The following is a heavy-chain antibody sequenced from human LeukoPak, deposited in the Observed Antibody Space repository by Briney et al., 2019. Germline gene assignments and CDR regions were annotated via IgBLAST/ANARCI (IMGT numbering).Heavy chain of an antibody. J-gene: IGHJ4*02. CDR2: IYYSGST. CDR1: GGSISSYY. D-gene: IGHD2-15*01. V-gene: IGHV4-59*01. Sequence: SETLSLTCTVSGGSISSYYWSWIRQPPGKGLEWIGYIYYSGSTNYNPSLKSRVTIPVDTSKNQFSLKLSSVTAADTAVYYCASVGPNCSGGSCTDYWGQGTLVTVSS. CDR3: ASVGPNCSGGSCTDY.